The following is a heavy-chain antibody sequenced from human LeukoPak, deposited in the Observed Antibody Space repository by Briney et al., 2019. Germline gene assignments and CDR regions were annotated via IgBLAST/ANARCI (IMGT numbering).Heavy chain of an antibody. CDR3: ARESSSGDAFDI. CDR2: INPNSGGT. Sequence: GASVKVSCKASGYTFTGYYMHWVRQAPEQGLEWMGWINPNSGGTNYAQKFQGRVTMTRDTSISTAYMELSRLRSDDTAVYYCARESSSGDAFDIWGQGTMVTVSS. CDR1: GYTFTGYY. V-gene: IGHV1-2*02. J-gene: IGHJ3*02. D-gene: IGHD6-19*01.